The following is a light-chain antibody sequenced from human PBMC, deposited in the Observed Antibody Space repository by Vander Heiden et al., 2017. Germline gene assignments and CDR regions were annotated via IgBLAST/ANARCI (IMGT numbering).Light chain of an antibody. Sequence: TVLTQSPATLSVSPGERVTLSCRASQRVDSDLAWFQVKPGQAPRLLMYAASTRATGVPARFSGSGSGTDFTLSISSLQSEDFAVYYCQHYHHWQWTFGQGTRVEIK. CDR2: AAS. CDR3: QHYHHWQWT. CDR1: QRVDSD. J-gene: IGKJ1*01. V-gene: IGKV3-15*01.